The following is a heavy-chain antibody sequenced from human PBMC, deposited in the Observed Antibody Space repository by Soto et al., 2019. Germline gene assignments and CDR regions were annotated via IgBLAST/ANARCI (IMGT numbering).Heavy chain of an antibody. Sequence: QVQLVESGGGVVQPGRSLRLSCAASGFTFSSYGMHWVRQAPGKGLEWVAVISYDGSNKYFADSVKGRFTISRDNSKNTLYLQMHSLRAEDTAVYHCAKAHSSGWYVVDYWGQGTLVTVSS. D-gene: IGHD6-19*01. V-gene: IGHV3-30*18. CDR3: AKAHSSGWYVVDY. CDR2: ISYDGSNK. CDR1: GFTFSSYG. J-gene: IGHJ4*02.